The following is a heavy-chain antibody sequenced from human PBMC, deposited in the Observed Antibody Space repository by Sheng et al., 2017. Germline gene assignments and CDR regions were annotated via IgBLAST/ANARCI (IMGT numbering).Heavy chain of an antibody. Sequence: QVQLVESGGGVVQPGRVPSRLSCAASGFTFSSYGMHWVRQAPGKGLEWVAVIWYDGSNKYYADSVKGRFTISRDNSKNTLYLQMNSLRAEDTAVYYCAREMTPSIILDYWGQGTLVTVSS. V-gene: IGHV3-33*01. CDR1: GFTFSSYG. CDR3: AREMTPSIILDY. CDR2: IWYDGSNK. J-gene: IGHJ4*02.